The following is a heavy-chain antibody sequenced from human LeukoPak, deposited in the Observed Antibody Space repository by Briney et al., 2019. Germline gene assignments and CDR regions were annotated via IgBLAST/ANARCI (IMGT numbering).Heavy chain of an antibody. Sequence: PGGSLRLSCAASGFTFSSYSMQWVRQTPGKGLEWVGIMSNSGENTFYGEAVKGRFTISRDNAKNSLYLQMNSLRAEDTAVYYCARSVVAATETFDYWGQGTLVTVSS. CDR1: GFTFSSYS. V-gene: IGHV3-33*05. D-gene: IGHD2-15*01. CDR3: ARSVVAATETFDY. CDR2: MSNSGENT. J-gene: IGHJ4*02.